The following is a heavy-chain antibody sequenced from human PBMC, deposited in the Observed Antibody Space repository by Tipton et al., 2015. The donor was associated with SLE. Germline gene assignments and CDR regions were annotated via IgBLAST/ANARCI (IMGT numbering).Heavy chain of an antibody. CDR2: ISPSGSI. V-gene: IGHV4-34*01. CDR1: GASFSGYY. CDR3: ARLGIAVAGTFDY. D-gene: IGHD6-19*01. Sequence: TLSLTCAVYGASFSGYYWNWIRQSPRKGLEWIGEISPSGSINYNPSLKSRVTISVDTSKNQFSLKLSSVTAADTAVYYCARLGIAVAGTFDYWGQGTLVTVSS. J-gene: IGHJ4*02.